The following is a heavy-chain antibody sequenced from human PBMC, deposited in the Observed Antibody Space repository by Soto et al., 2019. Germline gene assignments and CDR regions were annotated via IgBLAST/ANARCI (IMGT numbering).Heavy chain of an antibody. V-gene: IGHV3-23*01. CDR2: ISGNGDDS. J-gene: IGHJ4*02. D-gene: IGHD2-15*01. CDR3: SKAVHPSGGGSSDCDY. Sequence: KGLEWVSAISGNGDDSYYADSVKGRFTISRDNSKNTLYLQMNSLRAEDTAIYYCSKAVHPSGGGSSDCDYWGQGTLVTVSS.